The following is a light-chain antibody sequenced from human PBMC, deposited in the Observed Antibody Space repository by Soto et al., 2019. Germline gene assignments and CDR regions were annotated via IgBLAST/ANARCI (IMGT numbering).Light chain of an antibody. CDR2: DVS. CDR1: SSDVGGYNF. V-gene: IGLV2-14*01. J-gene: IGLJ1*01. CDR3: SSYSSSGTPEV. Sequence: QSALTQPASVSGSPGQSITISCTGTSSDVGGYNFVSWYQQYPGKAPKLMIYDVSNRPSGVSNRFSGSKSGSTASLTISGLQAEDEADYYCSSYSSSGTPEVFGTGTKVTVL.